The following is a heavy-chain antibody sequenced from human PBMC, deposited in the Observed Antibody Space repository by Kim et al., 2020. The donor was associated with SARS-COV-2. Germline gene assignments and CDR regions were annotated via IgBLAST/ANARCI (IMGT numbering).Heavy chain of an antibody. V-gene: IGHV5-51*01. CDR3: TLGRGYEKFDS. J-gene: IGHJ4*02. Sequence: GESLKISCKASGYRFSTSWIGWVRQMPGKGLEWIGIFYPGDSDSRYSPSSQGQVTISADKSIDTAYLQWNSLKASDTAMYYCTLGRGYEKFDSWGQGTLVTVSS. CDR2: FYPGDSDS. CDR1: GYRFSTSW. D-gene: IGHD5-12*01.